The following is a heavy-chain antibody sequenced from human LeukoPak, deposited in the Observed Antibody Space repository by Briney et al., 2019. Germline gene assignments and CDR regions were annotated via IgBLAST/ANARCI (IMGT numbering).Heavy chain of an antibody. V-gene: IGHV3-7*03. Sequence: PGGSLRLSCAASGFTFSSYWMSWVRQAPGKGLEWVANIKQDGSEKYYVDSVKGRFTISRDNAKNSLYLQMNSLRAEDTAVYYCAKGKINHEGAFDIWGQGTMVTVSS. CDR2: IKQDGSEK. CDR1: GFTFSSYW. J-gene: IGHJ3*02. CDR3: AKGKINHEGAFDI.